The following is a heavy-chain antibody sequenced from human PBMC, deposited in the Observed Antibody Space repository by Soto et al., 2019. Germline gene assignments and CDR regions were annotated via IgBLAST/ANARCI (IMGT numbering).Heavy chain of an antibody. CDR1: GYGFTGFW. CDR3: ARHLEVPFHGRVTFYYGLDV. V-gene: IGHV5-51*01. CDR2: IYPRDSEV. Sequence: EVQLVQSGAEVRKPWDSLKISCKTSGYGFTGFWIGWVRQMPGKGLEWMGIIYPRDSEVKYGPSFQGHVTISVDTSIDTAYLQWTRLNISDTAMYYCARHLEVPFHGRVTFYYGLDVWGQGTTVTVSS. J-gene: IGHJ6*02.